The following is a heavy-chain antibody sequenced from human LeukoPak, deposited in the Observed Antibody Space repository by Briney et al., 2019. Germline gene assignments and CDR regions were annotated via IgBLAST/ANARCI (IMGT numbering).Heavy chain of an antibody. J-gene: IGHJ5*02. CDR2: INHSGST. CDR1: GGSFSGYY. Sequence: SETLSLTCAVSGGSFSGYYWSWIRQPPGKGLEWIGEINHSGSTNYNPSLKSRVTISVDTSKNQFSLKLSSVTAADTAVYYCARAYTVTTNGCFDPWGQGTLVTVSS. D-gene: IGHD4-17*01. CDR3: ARAYTVTTNGCFDP. V-gene: IGHV4-34*01.